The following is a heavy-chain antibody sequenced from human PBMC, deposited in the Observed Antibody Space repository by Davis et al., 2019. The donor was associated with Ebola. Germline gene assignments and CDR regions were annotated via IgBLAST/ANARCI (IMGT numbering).Heavy chain of an antibody. V-gene: IGHV5-51*01. Sequence: PGGSLRLSCKGSGYSFTSYWIGWVRQMPGKGLEWMGIIYPGDSDTRYSPSFQGQVTISADKSISTAYLQWSSLKASDTAMYYCARARSSHNWFDPWGQGTLVTVSS. CDR2: IYPGDSDT. J-gene: IGHJ5*02. CDR1: GYSFTSYW. CDR3: ARARSSHNWFDP. D-gene: IGHD6-6*01.